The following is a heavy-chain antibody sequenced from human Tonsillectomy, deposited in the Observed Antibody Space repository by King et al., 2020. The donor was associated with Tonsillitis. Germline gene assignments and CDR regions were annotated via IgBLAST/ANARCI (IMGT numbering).Heavy chain of an antibody. Sequence: QLVQSGTEVKKPGASVKVSCKASGYTFTDYYMHWVRQDPGQGLEWMGWINPNSGGTNYAQKFQGWVTMTRDTSISTAYMELSRLTSDDTAVYYCASGRMAAADTGLFDYWGQGTLVIVSS. CDR1: GYTFTDYY. J-gene: IGHJ4*02. D-gene: IGHD6-13*01. CDR3: ASGRMAAADTGLFDY. V-gene: IGHV1-2*04. CDR2: INPNSGGT.